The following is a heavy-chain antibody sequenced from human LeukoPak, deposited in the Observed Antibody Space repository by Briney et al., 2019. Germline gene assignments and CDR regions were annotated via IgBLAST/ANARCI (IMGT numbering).Heavy chain of an antibody. D-gene: IGHD2-15*01. J-gene: IGHJ4*02. V-gene: IGHV3-7*01. CDR1: GFTFSGYW. Sequence: GGSLRLSCAASGFTFSGYWMSWVRQAPGKGLEWVANIKQDGSEKYYVDSVKGRFTISRDNAKNSLYPQMNSLRAENTAVYYCARRRGYCSGGSCYLGYWGQGTLVTVSS. CDR2: IKQDGSEK. CDR3: ARRRGYCSGGSCYLGY.